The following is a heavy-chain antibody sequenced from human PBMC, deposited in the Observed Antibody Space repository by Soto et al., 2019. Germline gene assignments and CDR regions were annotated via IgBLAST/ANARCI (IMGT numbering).Heavy chain of an antibody. CDR2: IYYSGST. CDR1: GGSISSYY. V-gene: IGHV4-59*08. Sequence: QVQLQESGPGLVKPSETLSLTCTVSGGSISSYYWSWIRQPPGKGLEWIGYIYYSGSTNYNPSLKSRVTISVDTAKNQFSLKLSSVTAADKAVYYCARRWGDAFDFWGQGTMVTVSS. CDR3: ARRWGDAFDF. D-gene: IGHD3-16*01. J-gene: IGHJ3*01.